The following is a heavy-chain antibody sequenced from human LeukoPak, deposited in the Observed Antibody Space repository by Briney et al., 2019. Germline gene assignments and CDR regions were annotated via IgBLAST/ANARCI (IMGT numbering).Heavy chain of an antibody. Sequence: SVKVSCKASGGTFSSYTISWVRQAPGQGLEWMGRIIPILGMANYAQKFQGRVTITADKSTSTAYMELSSLRSEDTAVYYCARVEGGRDTAMATWGQGTLVTVSP. CDR1: GGTFSSYT. CDR2: IIPILGMA. D-gene: IGHD5-18*01. V-gene: IGHV1-69*02. CDR3: ARVEGGRDTAMAT. J-gene: IGHJ5*02.